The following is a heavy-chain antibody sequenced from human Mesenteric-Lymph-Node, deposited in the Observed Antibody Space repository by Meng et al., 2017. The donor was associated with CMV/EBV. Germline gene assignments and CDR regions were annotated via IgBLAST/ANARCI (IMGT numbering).Heavy chain of an antibody. Sequence: LSCAASGFTVSRNYMSWVRQPPGKGLEWVSVIYSNGTTYYADSVKGRFTISRDNSRNTLYLQMNSLSAEDTAVYYCARNHGNFYYFDYWGQGTLVTVSS. CDR2: IYSNGTT. J-gene: IGHJ4*02. D-gene: IGHD1-1*01. V-gene: IGHV3-66*01. CDR1: GFTVSRNY. CDR3: ARNHGNFYYFDY.